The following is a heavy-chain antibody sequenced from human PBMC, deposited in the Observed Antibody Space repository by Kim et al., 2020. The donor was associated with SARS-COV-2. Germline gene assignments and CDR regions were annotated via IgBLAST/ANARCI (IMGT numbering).Heavy chain of an antibody. D-gene: IGHD2-21*01. CDR3: ARISVIYYYMDV. Sequence: YYADSVKGRFTISRHNSKNTLYLQMNSLRAEDTAVYYCARISVIYYYMDVWGKGTTVTVSS. V-gene: IGHV3-53*04. J-gene: IGHJ6*03.